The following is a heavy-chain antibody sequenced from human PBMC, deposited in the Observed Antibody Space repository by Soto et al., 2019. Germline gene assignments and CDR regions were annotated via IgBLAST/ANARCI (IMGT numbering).Heavy chain of an antibody. CDR2: IWYDGSNK. J-gene: IGHJ6*03. CDR1: GFTFSSYV. Sequence: LRLSCAASGFTFSSYVMHWVRQAPGKRLEWVAVIWYDGSNKFYADSVKGRFTISRDNSKNTLYLQMNSLRAEDTAVFYCARAPTGVAAAGSYHYYYYMDVWGRGTTVTVSS. V-gene: IGHV3-33*01. D-gene: IGHD6-13*01. CDR3: ARAPTGVAAAGSYHYYYYMDV.